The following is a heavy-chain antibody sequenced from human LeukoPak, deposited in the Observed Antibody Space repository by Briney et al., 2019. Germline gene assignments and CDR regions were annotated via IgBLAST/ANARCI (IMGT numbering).Heavy chain of an antibody. V-gene: IGHV3-21*06. Sequence: GGSLRLSCAASGFTFSSYSMNWVRQAPGKGLEWVSSIGGSSSPIYYADSVKGRFTISRDNAKNSLYLQMISLRAEDTAVYYCAREREESFDYWGQGTLVTVSS. J-gene: IGHJ4*02. D-gene: IGHD1-26*01. CDR3: AREREESFDY. CDR2: IGGSSSPI. CDR1: GFTFSSYS.